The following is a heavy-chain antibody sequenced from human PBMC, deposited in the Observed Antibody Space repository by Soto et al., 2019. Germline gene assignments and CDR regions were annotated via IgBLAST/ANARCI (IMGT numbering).Heavy chain of an antibody. Sequence: GGSLRLSFAASGFTFSSYSMNWFRQAPGKGLEWVSYITSSSGTIYYADSVKGRFTISRDNAKNSLYLQMNSLRDEDTAVYYCARGLYGDFYFDYWGQGTLVTVSS. J-gene: IGHJ4*02. CDR3: ARGLYGDFYFDY. CDR1: GFTFSSYS. CDR2: ITSSSGTI. D-gene: IGHD4-17*01. V-gene: IGHV3-48*02.